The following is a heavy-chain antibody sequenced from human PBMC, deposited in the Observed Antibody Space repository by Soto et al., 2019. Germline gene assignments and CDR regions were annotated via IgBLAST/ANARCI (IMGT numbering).Heavy chain of an antibody. CDR2: ISSSSSYI. CDR1: GFTFSSYS. J-gene: IGHJ6*02. Sequence: SCAASGFTFSSYSMNWVRQAPGKGLEWVSSISSSSSYIYYADSVKGRFTISRDNAKNSLYLQMNSLRAEDTAVYYCAREQADIVATRPYYYYGMDVWGQGTTVTVS. V-gene: IGHV3-21*01. CDR3: AREQADIVATRPYYYYGMDV. D-gene: IGHD5-12*01.